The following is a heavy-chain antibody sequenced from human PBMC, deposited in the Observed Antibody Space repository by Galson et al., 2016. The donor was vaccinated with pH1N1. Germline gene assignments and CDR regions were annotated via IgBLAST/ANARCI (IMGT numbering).Heavy chain of an antibody. D-gene: IGHD3-16*01. J-gene: IGHJ5*02. Sequence: SVKVSCKAAGGPFTTYAITWLRQAPGQGLEWMGGINPIFDTPNYAQKFQGRLTITTDESTGTAYMELGSLASVDTAIYYCAKDGGIGGGFDPWGQGTLVTVFS. CDR3: AKDGGIGGGFDP. CDR1: GGPFTTYA. CDR2: INPIFDTP. V-gene: IGHV1-69*05.